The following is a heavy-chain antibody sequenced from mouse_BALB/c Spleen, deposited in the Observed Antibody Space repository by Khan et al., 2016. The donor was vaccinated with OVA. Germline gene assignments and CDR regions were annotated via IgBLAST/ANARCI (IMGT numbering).Heavy chain of an antibody. Sequence: EVQLQESGPGLVKPSQSLSLTCTVTGYSIASDYAWNWTRQFPGNKLEWMGFISYSGNTNYNPSLKSRISITRDTSKNQFFLQLNSVTSEDTATYYCARVYRGDFDYWGQGTTLTVSS. V-gene: IGHV3-2*02. CDR1: GYSIASDYA. D-gene: IGHD2-14*01. J-gene: IGHJ2*01. CDR2: ISYSGNT. CDR3: ARVYRGDFDY.